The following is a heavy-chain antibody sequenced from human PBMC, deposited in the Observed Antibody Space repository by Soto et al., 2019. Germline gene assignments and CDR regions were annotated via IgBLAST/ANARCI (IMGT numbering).Heavy chain of an antibody. Sequence: SETLSLTCTVSGGSIISYYWTWIRQPPGKGLEWIGHFYYSGSTYYNPSLKSRVSMSGDTSKNQFSLRLTSVTAADTAVYYCARVCGNFWSGHHADNWGQGTLVTVSS. CDR1: GGSIISYY. CDR3: ARVCGNFWSGHHADN. D-gene: IGHD3-3*01. V-gene: IGHV4-59*01. J-gene: IGHJ1*01. CDR2: FYYSGST.